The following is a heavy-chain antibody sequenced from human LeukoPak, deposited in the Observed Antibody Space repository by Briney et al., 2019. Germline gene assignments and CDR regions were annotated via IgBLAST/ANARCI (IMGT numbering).Heavy chain of an antibody. V-gene: IGHV4-39*07. D-gene: IGHD2-8*01. Sequence: PSETLSLTCTVSGGSISSTTYYWGWIRQPPGKGLEWIGSMYYSGITYYNPSRKGRITVTLNKSKNQLSLHLTSVTAADTAVYYCSRENGAFSPFGYWGQGTLVTVLS. CDR1: GGSISSTTYY. CDR3: SRENGAFSPFGY. CDR2: MYYSGIT. J-gene: IGHJ4*02.